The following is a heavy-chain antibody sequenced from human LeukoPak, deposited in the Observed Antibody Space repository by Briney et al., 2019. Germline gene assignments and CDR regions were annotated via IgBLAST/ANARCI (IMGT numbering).Heavy chain of an antibody. CDR1: GFTFSSYW. Sequence: GSLRLSCAASGFTFSSYWMSWVRQAPGKGLEWVANIKQDGSERFYVDSVKGRFTISRDNAKNSLYLQMNSLRAEDTAVYYCASDSGELGSTLPFDYWGQGTLVTVSS. D-gene: IGHD1-7*01. J-gene: IGHJ4*02. V-gene: IGHV3-7*01. CDR2: IKQDGSER. CDR3: ASDSGELGSTLPFDY.